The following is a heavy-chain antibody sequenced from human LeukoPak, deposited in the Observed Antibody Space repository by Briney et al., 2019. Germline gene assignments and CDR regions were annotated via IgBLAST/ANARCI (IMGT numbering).Heavy chain of an antibody. D-gene: IGHD2-2*01. CDR3: AKLTSRTPNDYYYMDV. CDR2: ISGSGGST. V-gene: IGHV3-23*01. J-gene: IGHJ6*03. Sequence: GGSLTLSCTASGFSFSSYALSWVRQAPGKGLEGVSAISGSGGSTYYADSVKRRFTISRDNSKNTLYLQMNSLRAEDTAVYYCAKLTSRTPNDYYYMDVLGKGTTVTVSS. CDR1: GFSFSSYA.